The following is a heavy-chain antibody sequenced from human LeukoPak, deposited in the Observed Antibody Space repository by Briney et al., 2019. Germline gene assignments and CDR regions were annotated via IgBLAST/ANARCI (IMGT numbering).Heavy chain of an antibody. CDR1: GGTFSSYA. V-gene: IGHV1-8*02. J-gene: IGHJ5*02. CDR2: MNPNSGNT. D-gene: IGHD3-10*01. Sequence: ASVKVSCKASGGTFSSYAISWVRQATGQGLEWMGWMNPNSGNTGYAQKFQGRVTMTRNTSISTAYMELSSLRSEDTAVYYCARGRRVNRSMVRGVIEWFDPWGQGTLVTVPS. CDR3: ARGRRVNRSMVRGVIEWFDP.